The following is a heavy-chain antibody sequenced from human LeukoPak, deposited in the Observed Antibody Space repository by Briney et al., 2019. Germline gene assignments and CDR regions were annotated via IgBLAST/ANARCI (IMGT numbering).Heavy chain of an antibody. Sequence: GGSLRLSCAASGFTFSSYAMSWVRQAPGKGLEWVSAISGSGGSTYYADSVKGRFTISRDNSKNTLYLQMNSLRAEDTAVYYCARALEQWLSYFDYWGQGTLVTVSS. CDR2: ISGSGGST. D-gene: IGHD6-19*01. J-gene: IGHJ4*02. CDR1: GFTFSSYA. CDR3: ARALEQWLSYFDY. V-gene: IGHV3-23*01.